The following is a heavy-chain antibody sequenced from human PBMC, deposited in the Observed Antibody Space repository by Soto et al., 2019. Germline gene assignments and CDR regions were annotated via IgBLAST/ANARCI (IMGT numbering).Heavy chain of an antibody. CDR1: GGTFGSHG. J-gene: IGHJ4*02. D-gene: IGHD2-2*01. CDR3: ARGAMTKFDC. V-gene: IGHV1-69*13. Sequence: SVKVSCKASGGTFGSHGVAWVRQAPGQGLEWMGGFIAMLGTPTYAKKVQGRATITPDESLTSSYLELRSLRSEDTAVSFCARGAMTKFDCWGQGTVVTVSS. CDR2: FIAMLGTP.